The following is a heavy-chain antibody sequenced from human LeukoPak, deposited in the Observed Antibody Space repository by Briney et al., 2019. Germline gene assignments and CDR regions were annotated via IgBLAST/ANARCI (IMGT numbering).Heavy chain of an antibody. J-gene: IGHJ4*01. CDR2: IHYVGNIK. CDR3: AKDRDGDWAIDY. D-gene: IGHD2-21*01. CDR1: GFTLTTNG. V-gene: IGHV3-30*02. Sequence: GGSLRLSCAASGFTLTTNGMHWVRQAPGRGLEWLTFIHYVGNIKWYADSVKGRFTISRDNSKNTLYLQMNSLRSEDTAVYYCAKDRDGDWAIDYWGHGTLVTVSS.